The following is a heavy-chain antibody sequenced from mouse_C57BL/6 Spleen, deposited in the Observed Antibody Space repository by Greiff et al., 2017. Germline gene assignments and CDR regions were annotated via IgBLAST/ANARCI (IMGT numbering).Heavy chain of an antibody. V-gene: IGHV1-76*01. CDR2: IYPGSGNT. CDR1: GYTFTDYY. D-gene: IGHD1-1*01. CDR3: AREGIYYYGSSSWFAY. J-gene: IGHJ3*01. Sequence: VQLQQSGAELVRPGASVKLSCKASGYTFTDYYINWVKQRPGQGLEWIARIYPGSGNTYYNEKFKGKATLTAEKSSSTAYMQLSSLTCEDSAVYFCAREGIYYYGSSSWFAYWGQGTLVTVSA.